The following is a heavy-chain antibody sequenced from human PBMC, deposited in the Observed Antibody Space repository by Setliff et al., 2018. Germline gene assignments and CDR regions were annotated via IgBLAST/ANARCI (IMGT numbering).Heavy chain of an antibody. V-gene: IGHV3-23*01. CDR3: ANWPGTPTMTTFFGPLDY. CDR1: GFTFTNCA. J-gene: IGHJ4*02. Sequence: GESLRLSCAASGFTFTNCAMVWVRQAPGKGLEWVAGISETGGNTYYIDAVRGRFTISRDNSRNTLYPQMNSLRAEDTAVYYCANWPGTPTMTTFFGPLDYWGQGTLVTVSS. D-gene: IGHD4-17*01. CDR2: ISETGGNT.